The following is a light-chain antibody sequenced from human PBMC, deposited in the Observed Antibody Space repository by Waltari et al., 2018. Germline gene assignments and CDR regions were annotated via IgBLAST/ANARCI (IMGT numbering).Light chain of an antibody. CDR3: SSYTSSSTLV. CDR2: DVS. J-gene: IGLJ2*01. Sequence: QPALTQPASVSGSLGKSTTIPCTGTTSAVGGYNYFSWYQQHPGKAPNLMIYDVSNRPSGFSNRFSGSKSGNTAFLTISGLQAEDEADYYCSSYTSSSTLVFGGGTKLTVL. CDR1: TSAVGGYNY. V-gene: IGLV2-14*03.